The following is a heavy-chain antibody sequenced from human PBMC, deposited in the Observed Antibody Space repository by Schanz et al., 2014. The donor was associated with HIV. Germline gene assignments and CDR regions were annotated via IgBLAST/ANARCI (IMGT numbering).Heavy chain of an antibody. CDR3: AKGVSVAGSSYYFDY. D-gene: IGHD6-19*01. Sequence: EVQLVESGGGLLQPGRSLRLSCAGSGFPFGNYAMHWVRQAPGKGLEWVSGISWSSGNIGYADSVKGRFTISRDNAKNSLYLQMSSLRREDTAFYYCAKGVSVAGSSYYFDYWGQGALVTVSS. J-gene: IGHJ4*02. V-gene: IGHV3-9*01. CDR1: GFPFGNYA. CDR2: ISWSSGNI.